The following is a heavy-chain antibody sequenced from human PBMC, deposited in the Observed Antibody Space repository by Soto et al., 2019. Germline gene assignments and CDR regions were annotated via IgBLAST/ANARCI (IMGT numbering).Heavy chain of an antibody. CDR1: GFTVSSNY. CDR3: ARDLHYYDSSGSAADSYYFDY. J-gene: IGHJ4*02. V-gene: IGHV3-53*01. Sequence: GGSLRLSCAASGFTVSSNYMSWVRQAPGKGLEWVSVIYSGGSTYYADSVKGRFTISRDNSKNTLYLQMNSLRAEDTAVYYCARDLHYYDSSGSAADSYYFDYWGQGTLVTVSS. D-gene: IGHD3-22*01. CDR2: IYSGGST.